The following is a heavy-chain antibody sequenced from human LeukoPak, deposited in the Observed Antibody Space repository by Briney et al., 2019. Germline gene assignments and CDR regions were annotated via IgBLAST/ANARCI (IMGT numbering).Heavy chain of an antibody. D-gene: IGHD3-9*01. CDR3: ARAVPLRYFDWLSFYYGMDV. CDR1: GFTFSTYT. Sequence: GGSLRLSCAASGFTFSTYTMAWVRQAPGKGLEWVSSITSSNSYIHYADPVKGRFTISRDDAKNSLYLQMNSLRAEDSAVYYCARAVPLRYFDWLSFYYGMDVWGQGTTVTVSS. V-gene: IGHV3-21*01. J-gene: IGHJ6*02. CDR2: ITSSNSYI.